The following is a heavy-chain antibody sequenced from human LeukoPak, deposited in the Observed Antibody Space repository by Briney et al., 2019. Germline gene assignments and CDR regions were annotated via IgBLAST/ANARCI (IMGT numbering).Heavy chain of an antibody. CDR3: ARVERGAYSASWHLDY. Sequence: ASVKVSCKASGYTFTGYYMHWVRQAPGQGLECLGWINPNSGDTNCAQKFQGRVTMTRDTSSSTVYMELSRLRSDDTAMYYCARVERGAYSASWHLDYWGQGTLVTVSS. V-gene: IGHV1-2*02. D-gene: IGHD6-13*01. J-gene: IGHJ4*02. CDR1: GYTFTGYY. CDR2: INPNSGDT.